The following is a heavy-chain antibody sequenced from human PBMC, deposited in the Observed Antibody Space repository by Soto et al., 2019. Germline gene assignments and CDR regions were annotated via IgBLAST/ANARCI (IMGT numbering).Heavy chain of an antibody. CDR3: ARISGYSSVCYAFDY. J-gene: IGHJ4*02. Sequence: QVTLKESGPVLVKPTETLTLTCTVSGFSLSTTRMGVSWIRQPPGKALEWLAHIFSNDEKSYSTSLKSRLTISEATSKSHVVLTMTNMVTMVTATYYCARISGYSSVCYAFDYWGQGTLVTVSS. D-gene: IGHD6-19*01. CDR1: GFSLSTTRMG. V-gene: IGHV2-26*01. CDR2: IFSNDEK.